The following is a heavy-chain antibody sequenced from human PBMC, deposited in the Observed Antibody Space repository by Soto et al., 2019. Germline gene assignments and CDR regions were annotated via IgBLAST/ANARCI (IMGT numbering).Heavy chain of an antibody. V-gene: IGHV3-30-3*01. CDR3: ARAPGSGELELQFDY. D-gene: IGHD1-7*01. CDR2: ISYDGSNK. CDR1: GFTFSSYA. Sequence: PGGSLRLSCAASGFTFSSYAMHWVRQAPGKGLEWVAVISYDGSNKYYADSVKGRFTISRDNSKNTLYLQMNSLRAEDTAVYYCARAPGSGELELQFDYWGQGTLVTVSS. J-gene: IGHJ4*02.